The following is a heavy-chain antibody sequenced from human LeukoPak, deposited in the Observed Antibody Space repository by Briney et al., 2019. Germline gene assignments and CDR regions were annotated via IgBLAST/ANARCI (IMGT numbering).Heavy chain of an antibody. D-gene: IGHD1-1*01. CDR1: GYIFTSYD. CDR3: TRRGSPTGTNYRLAS. CDR2: MDPNTGNT. V-gene: IGHV1-8*01. J-gene: IGHJ5*02. Sequence: EASVKVSCKASGYIFTSYDFSWVRQATGQGLEWVGWMDPNTGNTGYAQKFQGRVTLTRSTSTSTAYMELSSLTAEDTAIYYCTRRGSPTGTNYRLASWGQGTLVTVSS.